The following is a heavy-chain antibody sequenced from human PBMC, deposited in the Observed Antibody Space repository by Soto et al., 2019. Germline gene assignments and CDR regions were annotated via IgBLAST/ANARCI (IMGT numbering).Heavy chain of an antibody. CDR3: ARVLNPLYGGYPSGAFDI. J-gene: IGHJ3*02. CDR2: ISSSGSTI. V-gene: IGHV3-11*01. CDR1: GFTFSDYY. Sequence: GGSLRLSCAASGFTFSDYYMSWIRQAPGKGLEWVSYISSSGSTIYYADSVKGRFTISRDNAKNSLYLQMNSLRAEDTAVYYCARVLNPLYGGYPSGAFDIWGQGTMVTVSS. D-gene: IGHD5-12*01.